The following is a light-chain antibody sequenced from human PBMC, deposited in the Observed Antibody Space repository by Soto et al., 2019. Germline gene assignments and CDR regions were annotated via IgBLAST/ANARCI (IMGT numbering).Light chain of an antibody. Sequence: DIQMTQSPSSLSACVGDRVTITCRASRSINTYVNWYQQRPGKAPELLIYSASSLHTGVPSRFSGSGAGTDFTFTISSLLPEDFAIYYCQQTYSTPRTFGQGTKVDIK. CDR1: RSINTY. CDR2: SAS. J-gene: IGKJ1*01. V-gene: IGKV1-39*01. CDR3: QQTYSTPRT.